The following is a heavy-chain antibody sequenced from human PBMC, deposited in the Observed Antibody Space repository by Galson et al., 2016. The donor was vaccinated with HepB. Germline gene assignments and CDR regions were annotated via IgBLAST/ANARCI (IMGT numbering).Heavy chain of an antibody. CDR2: TSHVGRT. V-gene: IGHV4-34*01. J-gene: IGHJ4*02. Sequence: SETLSLTCAVYGGSFSGNYWSWIRQPPGKGLEWIGETSHVGRTNFNPSFKSRVIILVDTANNQFSLKLTSVTAADTAVYYCARGGVTTTGILRYWGQGTLVTVSS. CDR1: GGSFSGNY. CDR3: ARGGVTTTGILRY. D-gene: IGHD4-17*01.